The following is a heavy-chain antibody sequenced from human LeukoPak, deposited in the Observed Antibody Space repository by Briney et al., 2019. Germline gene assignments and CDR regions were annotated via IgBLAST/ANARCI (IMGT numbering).Heavy chain of an antibody. CDR1: GGSISSGGYS. V-gene: IGHV4-30-2*01. CDR3: ARLGPHLDF. D-gene: IGHD7-27*01. CDR2: ISHSGPT. J-gene: IGHJ4*02. Sequence: SETLSLTCAVSGGSISSGGYSWTWIRQPPGKGLGWIGSISHSGPTYYNPSLKSRVTMSVDTSKNQFSLKLTSVTAADTAVYYCARLGPHLDFWGQGTLVTVSS.